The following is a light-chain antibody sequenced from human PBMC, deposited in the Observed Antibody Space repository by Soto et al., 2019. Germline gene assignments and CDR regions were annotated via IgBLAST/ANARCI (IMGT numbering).Light chain of an antibody. V-gene: IGKV3-15*01. Sequence: IVMTQSPTTLSVSPGERATLSCRASQSVGSNLAWYQQKPGQAPRLLIYGASTRATGIPARFSGGGSGTEFTLTVSSLQSEDFAVYYCQQYNSWLTFGGGTKVDIK. CDR1: QSVGSN. J-gene: IGKJ4*01. CDR3: QQYNSWLT. CDR2: GAS.